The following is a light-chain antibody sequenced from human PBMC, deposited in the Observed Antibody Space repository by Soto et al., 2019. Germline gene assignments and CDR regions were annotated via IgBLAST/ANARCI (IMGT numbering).Light chain of an antibody. CDR2: DAS. V-gene: IGKV3-11*01. CDR3: QQRSNWPRMYT. CDR1: QSVSRY. J-gene: IGKJ2*01. Sequence: EIVLTQSPATLSLSPGERATLSCRASQSVSRYLAWYQQKPGQAPRLLIYDASSRATGIPARFSGSGSGTDFTLTISSLEPEDVAVYYCQQRSNWPRMYTFGQGTKLEIK.